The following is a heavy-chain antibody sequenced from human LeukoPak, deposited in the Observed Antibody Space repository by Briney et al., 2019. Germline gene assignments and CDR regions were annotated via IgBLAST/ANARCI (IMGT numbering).Heavy chain of an antibody. CDR1: GGTFSSYA. Sequence: SVKVSCKASGGTFSSYAISWVRQAPGQGLEWMGRIIPILGIANYAQKFQGRVTITADKSTSTAYMELSSLRSEDTAVYYCARSGYSSSWDDYWGQGTLVTVSS. J-gene: IGHJ4*02. CDR2: IIPILGIA. V-gene: IGHV1-69*04. CDR3: ARSGYSSSWDDY. D-gene: IGHD6-13*01.